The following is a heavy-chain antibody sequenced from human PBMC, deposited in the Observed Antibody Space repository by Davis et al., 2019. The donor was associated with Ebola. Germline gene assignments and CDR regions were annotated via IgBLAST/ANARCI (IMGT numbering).Heavy chain of an antibody. J-gene: IGHJ6*02. CDR1: GGSISSSNW. Sequence: MPSETLSLTCAVSGGSISSSNWWSWVRQPPGKGLEWMGEINHHGITSYNPSLKSRVSMSVDTSKKQFSLKVTSVTAADTAVYYCARGLFWSGLDVWGQGTTVTVSS. CDR2: INHHGIT. V-gene: IGHV4-4*02. D-gene: IGHD1-1*01. CDR3: ARGLFWSGLDV.